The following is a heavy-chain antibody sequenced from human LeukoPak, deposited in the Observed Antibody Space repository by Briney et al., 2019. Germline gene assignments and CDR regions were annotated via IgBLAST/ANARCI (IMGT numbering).Heavy chain of an antibody. D-gene: IGHD3-10*01. Sequence: GGSLRLSCTASGFTFSSYSMNWVRQAPGKGLEWVSSISSSSSYIYYADSVKGRFTISRDNAKNSLYLQMNSLRAEDTAVYYCARVQSEITMVRGVIKYYYYGMDVWGKGTTVTVSS. CDR2: ISSSSSYI. CDR1: GFTFSSYS. V-gene: IGHV3-21*01. J-gene: IGHJ6*04. CDR3: ARVQSEITMVRGVIKYYYYGMDV.